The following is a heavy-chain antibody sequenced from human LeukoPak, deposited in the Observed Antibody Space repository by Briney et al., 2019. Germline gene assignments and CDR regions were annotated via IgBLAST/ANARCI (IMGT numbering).Heavy chain of an antibody. CDR1: GFTFSASA. CDR3: AKDIEAST. CDR2: ISHSGANT. D-gene: IGHD2-15*01. J-gene: IGHJ4*02. Sequence: GGSLRLSCAASGFTFSASAMDWVRQAPGKGLEWVSLISHSGANTFYADSVKGRLSVSRDNSKNTMYLQMHSLRGEDTAVYYCAKDIEASTWGQGTLVAVSS. V-gene: IGHV3-23*01.